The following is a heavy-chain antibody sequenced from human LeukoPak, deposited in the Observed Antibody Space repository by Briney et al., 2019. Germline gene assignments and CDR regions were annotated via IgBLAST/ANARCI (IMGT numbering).Heavy chain of an antibody. Sequence: SETLSLTCAVYGGSFSGYYWSWIRQPPGKGLEWIGEINHSGSTNYNPSLKSRVTISVDTSKNQFSLKLSSVTAADTAVYYCARHSSSWLAYFDYWGQGTLVTVSS. CDR3: ARHSSSWLAYFDY. D-gene: IGHD6-13*01. CDR1: GGSFSGYY. CDR2: INHSGST. J-gene: IGHJ4*02. V-gene: IGHV4-34*01.